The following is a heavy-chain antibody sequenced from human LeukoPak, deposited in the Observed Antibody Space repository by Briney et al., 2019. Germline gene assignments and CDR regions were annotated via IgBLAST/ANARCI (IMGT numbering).Heavy chain of an antibody. J-gene: IGHJ4*02. Sequence: PGGSLRLSCAASGFSASSNYMGWVRQAPGGGLGRVSVLFSGGGAYYADSVKGRFTVSRDNSKNTLFLHMNSLRAEDTAIYYCARERGSSGWATFDYWGQGTLVTVSS. D-gene: IGHD6-19*01. CDR1: GFSASSNY. CDR2: LFSGGGA. V-gene: IGHV3-66*01. CDR3: ARERGSSGWATFDY.